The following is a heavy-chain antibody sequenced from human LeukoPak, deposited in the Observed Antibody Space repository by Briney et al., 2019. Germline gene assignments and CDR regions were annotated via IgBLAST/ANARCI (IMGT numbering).Heavy chain of an antibody. Sequence: SETLSLTCTVSGGSISSYYWSWLRQPPGKGLEWIGYIYTSGSTNYNPSLTRRVTISVDTSKNQFSLKLSSVTAADTAVYYCARLTSYCSSTSCYSGADNWFDPWGQGTLVTVSS. J-gene: IGHJ5*02. CDR3: ARLTSYCSSTSCYSGADNWFDP. CDR2: IYTSGST. CDR1: GGSISSYY. D-gene: IGHD2-2*02. V-gene: IGHV4-4*09.